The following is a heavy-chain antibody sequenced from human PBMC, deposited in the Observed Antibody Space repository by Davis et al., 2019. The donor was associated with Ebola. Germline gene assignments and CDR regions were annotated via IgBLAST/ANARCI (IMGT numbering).Heavy chain of an antibody. V-gene: IGHV4-39*01. Sequence: SETLSLTCTVSGGSISSGSFYWGWIRQPPGKGLEWIGSLHYRVTTYYNPSLKSRVTISLDTSKNQLSLKLSSVTAADTAVYYCARHSGLGSAYDPCDYWGQGTLVTVSS. CDR3: ARHSGLGSAYDPCDY. CDR2: LHYRVTT. J-gene: IGHJ4*02. CDR1: GGSISSGSFY. D-gene: IGHD3-16*01.